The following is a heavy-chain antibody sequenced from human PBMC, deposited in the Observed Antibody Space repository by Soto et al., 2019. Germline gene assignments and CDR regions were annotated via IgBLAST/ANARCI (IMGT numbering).Heavy chain of an antibody. CDR2: ISYDGSNK. CDR1: GFTFSSYA. J-gene: IGHJ4*02. CDR3: ARTNEYSSSSGLNY. Sequence: QVQLVESGGGVVQPGRSLRLSCAASGFTFSSYAMHWVRQAPGKGLEWVAVISYDGSNKYYADSVKGRFTISRDNSKNTLYLQMNSLRAEDTAVYYCARTNEYSSSSGLNYWGQGTLVTVSS. V-gene: IGHV3-30-3*01. D-gene: IGHD6-6*01.